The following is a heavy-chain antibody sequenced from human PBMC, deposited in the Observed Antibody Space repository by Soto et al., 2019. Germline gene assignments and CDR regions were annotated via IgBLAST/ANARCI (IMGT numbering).Heavy chain of an antibody. D-gene: IGHD6-19*01. CDR1: GFTVSSNY. Sequence: EVQLVESGGGLIQPGGSLRLSCAASGFTVSSNYMSWVRQAPGKGLEWVSVIYSGGSTYYADSVKGRFTISRDNSKNTLYLQMNSLRAEDTAVYYCARDHSSGWYRYFDYWGQGTLVTVSS. J-gene: IGHJ4*02. CDR2: IYSGGST. V-gene: IGHV3-53*01. CDR3: ARDHSSGWYRYFDY.